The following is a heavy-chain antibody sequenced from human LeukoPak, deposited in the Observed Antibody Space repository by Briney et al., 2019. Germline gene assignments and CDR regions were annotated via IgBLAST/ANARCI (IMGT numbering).Heavy chain of an antibody. Sequence: SETLSLTCAVYGGSFSGYYWSWIRQPPGKGLEWIGEINHSGSTNYNPSLKSRVTISVDTSKNQFSLKLSSVTAADTAVYYCARGHFRIMTHWGQGTLVTVSS. CDR2: INHSGST. CDR3: ARGHFRIMTH. V-gene: IGHV4-34*01. CDR1: GGSFSGYY. J-gene: IGHJ4*02. D-gene: IGHD3-3*02.